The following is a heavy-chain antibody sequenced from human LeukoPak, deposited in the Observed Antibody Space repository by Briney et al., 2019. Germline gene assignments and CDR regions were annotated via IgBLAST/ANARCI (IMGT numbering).Heavy chain of an antibody. CDR1: GFTFSYYW. J-gene: IGHJ4*02. Sequence: GGSLRLSCVASGFTFSYYWMHWVRQAPGKGLVWVSRINHDGSSTTYADSVKGRFTISRDNAKNTLYLQMNSPRAEDTAVYYCARAPYSTGRGYYFDYWGQGTLVTVSS. V-gene: IGHV3-74*01. CDR3: ARAPYSTGRGYYFDY. D-gene: IGHD2-8*02. CDR2: INHDGSST.